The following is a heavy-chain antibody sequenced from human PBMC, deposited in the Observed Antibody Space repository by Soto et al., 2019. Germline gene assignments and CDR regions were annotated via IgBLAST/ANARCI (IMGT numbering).Heavy chain of an antibody. CDR3: ATDSGGSIAPIYGDLSYYYGMDV. CDR2: FDPEDGET. D-gene: IGHD4-17*01. CDR1: GYTLTELS. J-gene: IGHJ6*02. Sequence: ASVKVSCKVSGYTLTELSMHWVRQAPGKGLEWMGGFDPEDGETIYAQKFQGRVTMTEDTSTDTAYMELSSLRSEDTAVYYCATDSGGSIAPIYGDLSYYYGMDVWGQGTTVTVSS. V-gene: IGHV1-24*01.